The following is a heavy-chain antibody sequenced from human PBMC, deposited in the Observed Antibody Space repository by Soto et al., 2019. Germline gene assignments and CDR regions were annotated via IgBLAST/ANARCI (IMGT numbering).Heavy chain of an antibody. J-gene: IGHJ6*02. CDR1: GFPFKTCA. V-gene: IGHV3-23*01. D-gene: IGHD2-15*01. CDR3: ARADCTGAYCYSWPFNYGVDV. Sequence: GGSQRLSCAASGFPFKTCARSWVRQAPGKGPEWVSAISSGGHAPFYADSVKGRFTLSRDNSRNTLYLQMNSLRAEDTALYYCARADCTGAYCYSWPFNYGVDVWGQGTTVTVSS. CDR2: ISSGGHAP.